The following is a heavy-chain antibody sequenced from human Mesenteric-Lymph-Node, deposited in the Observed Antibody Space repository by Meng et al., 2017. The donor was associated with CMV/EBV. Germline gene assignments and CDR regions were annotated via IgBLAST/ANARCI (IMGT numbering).Heavy chain of an antibody. CDR2: VHPSGST. V-gene: IGHV4-34*01. CDR1: GGSLSGYY. J-gene: IGHJ5*02. D-gene: IGHD2-2*01. Sequence: SETLSLTCAVYGGSLSGYYWSWIRQPPGKGLEWIGEVHPSGSTNYNTSLKSRVTISVDTSKNQFSLKLSSVTAADTAVYYCARRSRSTSRYGVNWFDPWGQGTLVTVSS. CDR3: ARRSRSTSRYGVNWFDP.